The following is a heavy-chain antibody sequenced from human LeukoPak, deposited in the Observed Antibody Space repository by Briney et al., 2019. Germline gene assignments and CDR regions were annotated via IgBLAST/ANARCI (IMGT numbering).Heavy chain of an antibody. CDR2: ISGSGGST. CDR3: AKSPAGSSWPSIDY. Sequence: GGSLRLSCAASGFTFSSYAMSWVRQTPGKGLECVAPISGSGGSTYYADSVRGRFTVSRDNSKNMLYLQMNSLRVEDTAVYYCAKSPAGSSWPSIDYWGQGTLVAVSS. D-gene: IGHD6-13*01. V-gene: IGHV3-23*01. CDR1: GFTFSSYA. J-gene: IGHJ4*02.